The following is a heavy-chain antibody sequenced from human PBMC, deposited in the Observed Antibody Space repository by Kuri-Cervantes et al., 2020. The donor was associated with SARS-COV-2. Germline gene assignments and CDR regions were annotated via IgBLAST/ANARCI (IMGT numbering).Heavy chain of an antibody. CDR2: ISSSSSTI. Sequence: GGSLRLSCAASGFTFSSYSMNWVRQAPGKGLEWVSYISSSSSTIYYADSVKGRFTISRDNAKNSLYLQMNSLRAEDTAVYYCARFSGSSSWYPGRYYYYMDVWGKGTTVTVSS. J-gene: IGHJ6*03. CDR1: GFTFSSYS. V-gene: IGHV3-48*01. D-gene: IGHD6-13*01. CDR3: ARFSGSSSWYPGRYYYYMDV.